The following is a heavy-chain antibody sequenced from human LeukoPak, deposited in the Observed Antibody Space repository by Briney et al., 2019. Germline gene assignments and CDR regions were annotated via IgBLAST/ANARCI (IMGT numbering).Heavy chain of an antibody. J-gene: IGHJ4*02. V-gene: IGHV4-30-4*01. CDR1: GGCISSGDYY. Sequence: SQTLSLTCTVSGGCISSGDYYWSWIRQPPGKGLEWIGYIYYSVSTYYNPSLKSRVTISVDTSKNQFSLKLSSVTAADTAVYYCARVQGSGGLFARFDYWGQGTLVTVSS. D-gene: IGHD3-10*01. CDR3: ARVQGSGGLFARFDY. CDR2: IYYSVST.